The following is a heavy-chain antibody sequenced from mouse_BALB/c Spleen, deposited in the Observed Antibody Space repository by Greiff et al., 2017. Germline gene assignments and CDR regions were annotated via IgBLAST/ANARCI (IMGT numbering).Heavy chain of an antibody. CDR3: DRRNSRFDY. V-gene: IGHV2-6-7*01. CDR1: GFSLTGYG. CDR2: IWGDGST. D-gene: IGHD3-1*01. J-gene: IGHJ2*01. Sequence: VQLVESGPGLVAPSQSLSITCTVSGFSLTGYGVNWVRQPPGKGLEWLGMIWGDGSTDYNSALKSRLSISKDNSKSQVFLKMNSLQTDDTSRYYSDRRNSRFDYWGQGTTLTVSS.